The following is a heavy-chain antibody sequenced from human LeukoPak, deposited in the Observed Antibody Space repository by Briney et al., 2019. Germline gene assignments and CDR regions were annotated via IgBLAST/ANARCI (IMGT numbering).Heavy chain of an antibody. D-gene: IGHD6-13*01. CDR2: ISSSSSYI. V-gene: IGHV3-21*01. CDR1: GFTFSSYS. CDR3: ARDYSSSWYVFDY. Sequence: GGSLRLSCAASGFTFSSYSMNWVRQAPGKGLEWVSSISSSSSYIYYADSVKGRFTISRDNAKNSLYLQMNSLRAEDTAVYYCARDYSSSWYVFDYWGQGTLVTVSS. J-gene: IGHJ4*02.